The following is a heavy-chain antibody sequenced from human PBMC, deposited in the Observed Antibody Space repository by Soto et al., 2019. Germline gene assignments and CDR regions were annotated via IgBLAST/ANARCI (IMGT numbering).Heavy chain of an antibody. CDR3: AREGGVARDILTGYYPGSWFDP. J-gene: IGHJ5*02. D-gene: IGHD3-9*01. V-gene: IGHV1-69*13. CDR1: GGTFSSYA. CDR2: IIPIFGTA. Sequence: SVKVSCKXSGGTFSSYAISWVRQAPGQGLEWMGGIIPIFGTANYAQKFQGRVTITADESTSTAYMELSSLRSEDTAVYYCAREGGVARDILTGYYPGSWFDPWGQGTLVTVSS.